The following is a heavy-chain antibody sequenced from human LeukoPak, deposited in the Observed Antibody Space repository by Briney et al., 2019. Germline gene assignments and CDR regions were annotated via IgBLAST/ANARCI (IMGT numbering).Heavy chain of an antibody. CDR1: GGSFSGYY. D-gene: IGHD5-12*01. CDR2: INHSGST. Sequence: SETLSLTCAVYGGSFSGYYWSWIRQPPGKGLEWIGGINHSGSTNYNPSLKSRVTISIDTSKKEFSLDLGSVTAADTAIYYCARLSYGYDPYFFDYWGHGTLVTVSS. V-gene: IGHV4-34*01. CDR3: ARLSYGYDPYFFDY. J-gene: IGHJ4*01.